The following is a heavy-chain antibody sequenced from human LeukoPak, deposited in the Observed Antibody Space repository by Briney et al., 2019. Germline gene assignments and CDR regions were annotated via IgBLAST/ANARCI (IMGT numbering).Heavy chain of an antibody. V-gene: IGHV3-74*01. D-gene: IGHD2-15*01. Sequence: GGSLRLSCAAPGFTFSSYWMHWVRHAPGKGLVWVSRINSDGSSTSYADSVKGRFTISRDNAKNTLYLQMNSLRAEDTAVYYCAREVCSGGSCYSDYWGQGTLVTVSS. CDR1: GFTFSSYW. CDR3: AREVCSGGSCYSDY. CDR2: INSDGSST. J-gene: IGHJ4*02.